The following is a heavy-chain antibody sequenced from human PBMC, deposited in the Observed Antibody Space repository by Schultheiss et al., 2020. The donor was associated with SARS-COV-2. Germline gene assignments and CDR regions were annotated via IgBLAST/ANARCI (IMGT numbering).Heavy chain of an antibody. CDR1: GFTFSSYA. CDR2: ISGSGGST. Sequence: GGSLRLSCAASGFTFSSYAMSWVRQAPGKGLEWVSAISGSGGSTYYADSVKGRFTISRDNSKNTLYLQMNSLRAEDTAVYYCARVRKQLAPYYYYYGMDVWGQGTTVTVSS. D-gene: IGHD6-13*01. CDR3: ARVRKQLAPYYYYYGMDV. V-gene: IGHV3-23*01. J-gene: IGHJ6*02.